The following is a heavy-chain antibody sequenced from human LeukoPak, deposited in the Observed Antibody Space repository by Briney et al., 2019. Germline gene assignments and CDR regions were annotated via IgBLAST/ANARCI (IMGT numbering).Heavy chain of an antibody. CDR3: ARNQNYGDDYYGMDV. CDR2: IYYSGST. V-gene: IGHV4-59*01. D-gene: IGHD4-17*01. CDR1: GGSISSYY. Sequence: SETLSLTCTVSGGSISSYYWSWIRQPPGKGLEWIGYIYYSGSTTYNPSLKGRVTISVDTSKNQFSLKLTSVTAADTAVYYCARNQNYGDDYYGMDVWGQGTTVTVSS. J-gene: IGHJ6*02.